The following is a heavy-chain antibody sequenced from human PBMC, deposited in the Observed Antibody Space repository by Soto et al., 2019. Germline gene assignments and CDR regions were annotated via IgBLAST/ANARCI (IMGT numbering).Heavy chain of an antibody. CDR1: GFTFDDHG. V-gene: IGHV3-20*04. D-gene: IGHD3-22*01. CDR3: ARVNGSGFQGPSDF. J-gene: IGHJ4*02. CDR2: INWSGGRI. Sequence: EVQLVESGGGVVRPGGSLRLACAASGFTFDDHGMSWVRQVPGKGLEWVSGINWSGGRIGYADSVQGRFTISRDNAETSPYLQMNNLRVDDTAFYFCARVNGSGFQGPSDFWGQGTLVIVSS.